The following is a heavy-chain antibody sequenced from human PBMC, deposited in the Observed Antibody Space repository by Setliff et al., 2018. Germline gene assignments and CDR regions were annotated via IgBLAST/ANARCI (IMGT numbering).Heavy chain of an antibody. CDR3: ARDRDDGSSFAEYFQH. CDR2: IWYDGRNK. D-gene: IGHD6-6*01. J-gene: IGHJ1*01. CDR1: GLTFSSYA. V-gene: IGHV3-33*01. Sequence: GGSLRLSCAASGLTFSSYAMHWVRQAPGKGLEWVAIIWYDGRNKYYADSVYGRFTVSRDNSKNTLYLQMNSLRVEDTAVYYCARDRDDGSSFAEYFQHWGQGTLVTVSS.